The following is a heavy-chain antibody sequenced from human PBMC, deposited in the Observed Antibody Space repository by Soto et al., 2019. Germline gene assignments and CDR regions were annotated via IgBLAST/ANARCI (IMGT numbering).Heavy chain of an antibody. V-gene: IGHV3-15*01. J-gene: IGHJ4*02. Sequence: PGGSLRLSCAASGFTLSSFEMNWVRQAPGRGLEWVGRIKSKADGGTTDYAAPVQGRFSISRDDSKNTLYLQMNSLKTEDTAVYYCLLNYYDTSGSYPYYFDYWGQGTMVAVSS. CDR1: GFTLSSFE. D-gene: IGHD3-22*01. CDR2: IKSKADGGTT. CDR3: LLNYYDTSGSYPYYFDY.